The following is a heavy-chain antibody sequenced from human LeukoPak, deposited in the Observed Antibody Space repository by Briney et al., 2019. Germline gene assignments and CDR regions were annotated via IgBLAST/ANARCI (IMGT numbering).Heavy chain of an antibody. CDR3: ATPTGY. Sequence: GSVKVSCKASGYTFTSYYMHWVRQAPGQGLEWMGIINPSGGSTSYAQKFQGRVTITADESTSTAYMELSSLRSEDTAVYYCATPTGYWGQGTLVTVSS. CDR1: GYTFTSYY. V-gene: IGHV1-46*01. CDR2: INPSGGST. D-gene: IGHD1-14*01. J-gene: IGHJ4*02.